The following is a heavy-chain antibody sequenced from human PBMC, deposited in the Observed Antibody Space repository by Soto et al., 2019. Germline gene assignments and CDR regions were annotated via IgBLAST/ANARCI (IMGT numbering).Heavy chain of an antibody. CDR2: ISSSGSTI. CDR3: ARDGDGYYGFYDDGMDV. V-gene: IGHV3-11*01. D-gene: IGHD4-17*01. Sequence: QVQLVESGGGLVKPGGSLRLSCASSGFTFSAYYMSWIRQAPGKGLEWVSYISSSGSTIYYADSVKGRFTISRDNAKNSLYLKMNSLRAEDPAVYYCARDGDGYYGFYDDGMDVWGQGSTVTVSS. CDR1: GFTFSAYY. J-gene: IGHJ6*02.